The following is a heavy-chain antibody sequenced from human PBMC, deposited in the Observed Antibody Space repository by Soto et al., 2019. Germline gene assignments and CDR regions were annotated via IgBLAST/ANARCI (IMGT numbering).Heavy chain of an antibody. V-gene: IGHV4-61*01. CDR2: IYYSGST. D-gene: IGHD3-22*01. Sequence: KSSETLSLTCTVSGGSVSSGSYYWSWIRQPPGKGLEWIGYIYYSGSTNYNPSLKSRVTISVDTSKNQFSLKLSSVTAADTAVYYCARDCVGTYYYDSSGYPNWFDPWGQGTLVTVSS. CDR3: ARDCVGTYYYDSSGYPNWFDP. CDR1: GGSVSSGSYY. J-gene: IGHJ5*02.